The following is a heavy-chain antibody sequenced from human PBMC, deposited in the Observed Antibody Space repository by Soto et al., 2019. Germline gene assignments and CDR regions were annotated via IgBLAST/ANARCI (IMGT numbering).Heavy chain of an antibody. D-gene: IGHD3-16*01. V-gene: IGHV4-59*01. J-gene: IGHJ4*02. CDR3: ARVDYDYVWGLAY. CDR1: GGSISSYY. Sequence: SETLSLTCTVSGGSISSYYWSWIRRPPGKGLEWIGYIYYSGSTNYNPSLKSRVTISVDTSKNQFSLKLSSVTAADTAVYYCARVDYDYVWGLAYWGQGTLVTVS. CDR2: IYYSGST.